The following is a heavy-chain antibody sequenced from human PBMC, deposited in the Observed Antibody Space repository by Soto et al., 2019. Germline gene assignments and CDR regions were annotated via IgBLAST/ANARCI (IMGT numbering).Heavy chain of an antibody. Sequence: QLQLQESAPGMVNPSETLSLTCTVSGGSISSRSQYWGWIRQSPGKHLEWIGSSFYRGTTHYNPSLETRLTISVDTSKNQVSLKLYSVTAADTAVYYCATADGYGLGTPFFEYWGHGILVTVSS. J-gene: IGHJ4*01. V-gene: IGHV4-39*01. CDR1: GGSISSRSQY. CDR2: SFYRGTT. CDR3: ATADGYGLGTPFFEY. D-gene: IGHD2-15*01.